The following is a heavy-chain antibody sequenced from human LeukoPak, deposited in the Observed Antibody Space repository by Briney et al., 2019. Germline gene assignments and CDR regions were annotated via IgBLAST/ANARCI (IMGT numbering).Heavy chain of an antibody. D-gene: IGHD3-22*01. CDR2: ISSDGSST. Sequence: PGGSLRLSCAASGFTFSSYWMHWVRQAPGKGLVWVSRISSDGSSTTYADSVKGRFTISRDNAKNTLYLQLNSLRAEDTAVYHCARAYYYSSSGDDYWGQGTLVTVSS. J-gene: IGHJ4*02. CDR1: GFTFSSYW. CDR3: ARAYYYSSSGDDY. V-gene: IGHV3-74*01.